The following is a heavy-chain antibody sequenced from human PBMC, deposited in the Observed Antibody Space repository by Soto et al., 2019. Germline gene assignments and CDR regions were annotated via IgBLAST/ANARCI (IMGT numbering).Heavy chain of an antibody. D-gene: IGHD2-2*02. CDR3: AKDTLKPDIVVVPAAIRVGTSQGYYYYYGMDV. CDR1: GFTFSSYA. J-gene: IGHJ6*02. V-gene: IGHV3-23*01. Sequence: EVQLLESGGGLVQPGGSLRLSCAASGFTFSSYAMSWVRQAPGKGLEWVSAISGSGGSTYYADSVKGRFTISRDNSKNTLYLQMNSLRAEDTAVYYCAKDTLKPDIVVVPAAIRVGTSQGYYYYYGMDVWGQGTTVTVSS. CDR2: ISGSGGST.